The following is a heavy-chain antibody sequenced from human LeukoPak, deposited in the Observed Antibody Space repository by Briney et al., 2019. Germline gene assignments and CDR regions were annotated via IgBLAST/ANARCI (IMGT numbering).Heavy chain of an antibody. D-gene: IGHD5-18*01. CDR1: GGSISSGPYS. J-gene: IGHJ4*02. V-gene: IGHV4-30-2*01. Sequence: SETLSLTCAVSGGSISSGPYSWSWIRQPPGKGLEWIGYIYPRGSTYYNPSLKSRVILSLDKSANQFSLNLSSVTAADTAVYYCARQDSPWRNWGQGTLVIVSS. CDR2: IYPRGST. CDR3: ARQDSPWRN.